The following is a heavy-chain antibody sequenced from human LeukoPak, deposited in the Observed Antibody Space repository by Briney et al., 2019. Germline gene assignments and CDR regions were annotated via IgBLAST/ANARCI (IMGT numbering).Heavy chain of an antibody. Sequence: PSETLSLTCAVYGGSFSGYYWSWIRQPPGKGLEWIGEINHSGSTNYNPSLKSRVTISVDTSKNQFSLKLSPVTAADTAVYYCARDAAAAGAEGGLDYWGQGTLVTVSS. D-gene: IGHD6-25*01. CDR2: INHSGST. J-gene: IGHJ4*02. CDR3: ARDAAAAGAEGGLDY. CDR1: GGSFSGYY. V-gene: IGHV4-34*01.